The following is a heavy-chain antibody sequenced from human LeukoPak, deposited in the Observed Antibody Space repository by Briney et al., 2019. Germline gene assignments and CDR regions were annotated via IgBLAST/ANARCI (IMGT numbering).Heavy chain of an antibody. Sequence: SETLSLTCAVYGGSFSGYYWSWIRQPPGKGLEWIGEINHSGRTNYNPSLKSRVTISVDTSKNQFSLELSSVTAADTAVYYCARSYYDILTGYGHAFDIWGQGTMVTVSS. V-gene: IGHV4-34*01. J-gene: IGHJ3*02. CDR3: ARSYYDILTGYGHAFDI. CDR2: INHSGRT. D-gene: IGHD3-9*01. CDR1: GGSFSGYY.